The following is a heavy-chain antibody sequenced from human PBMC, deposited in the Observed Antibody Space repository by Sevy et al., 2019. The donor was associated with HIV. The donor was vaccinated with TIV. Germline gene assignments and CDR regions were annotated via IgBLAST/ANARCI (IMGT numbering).Heavy chain of an antibody. CDR2: IYSGGST. D-gene: IGHD3-10*01. J-gene: IGHJ6*02. Sequence: GGSLRLSCAASGFTVSSNYMSWVRQAPGKGLKWVSVIYSGGSTYYADSVKGRFTISRDNSKNTLYLQMNSLRAEDTAVYYCARAPMVRGVMRDVWGQGTTVTVSS. CDR3: ARAPMVRGVMRDV. CDR1: GFTVSSNY. V-gene: IGHV3-53*01.